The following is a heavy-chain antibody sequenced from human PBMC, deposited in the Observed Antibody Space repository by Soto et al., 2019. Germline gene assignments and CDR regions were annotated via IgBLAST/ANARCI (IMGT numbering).Heavy chain of an antibody. J-gene: IGHJ4*02. V-gene: IGHV3-33*01. Sequence: PGGSLRLSCAASGLTFSNYGMHWVRQAPGKGLEWVAFIWYDGGNKYYADSVKGRFTISRDNSKNTLYLQMNSLRAEDTAMYYCARGDGAARLDYWGQGTLVTVSS. CDR2: IWYDGGNK. CDR3: ARGDGAARLDY. CDR1: GLTFSNYG. D-gene: IGHD6-6*01.